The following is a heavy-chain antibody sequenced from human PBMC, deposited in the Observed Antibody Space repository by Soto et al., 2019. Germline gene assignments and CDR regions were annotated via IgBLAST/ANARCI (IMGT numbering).Heavy chain of an antibody. CDR3: ARLLVGLVTTPDAFDI. CDR2: IYPGDSDT. J-gene: IGHJ3*02. Sequence: GESMRVSWKGSGYSFTGYLGGWVRQLPGKGLEWMGIIYPGDSDTRYSPSFQGQVTISADKSISTAYLQWSSLKASDTAMYYCARLLVGLVTTPDAFDIWGQGTMVTVSS. V-gene: IGHV5-51*01. CDR1: GYSFTGYL. D-gene: IGHD1-26*01.